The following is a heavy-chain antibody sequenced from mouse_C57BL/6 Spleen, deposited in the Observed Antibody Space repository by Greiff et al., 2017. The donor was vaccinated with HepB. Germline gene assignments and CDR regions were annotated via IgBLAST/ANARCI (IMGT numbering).Heavy chain of an antibody. Sequence: VQLQQPGAELVKPGASVKLSCKASGYTFTSYWMQWVKQRPGQGLEWIGEIDPSDSYPNYNQKFKGKATLTVDTSSSTAYMQLSSLTSEDSAVYYCARSGSSPYWGQGTLVTVSA. J-gene: IGHJ3*01. CDR2: IDPSDSYP. CDR3: ARSGSSPY. D-gene: IGHD1-1*01. CDR1: GYTFTSYW. V-gene: IGHV1-50*01.